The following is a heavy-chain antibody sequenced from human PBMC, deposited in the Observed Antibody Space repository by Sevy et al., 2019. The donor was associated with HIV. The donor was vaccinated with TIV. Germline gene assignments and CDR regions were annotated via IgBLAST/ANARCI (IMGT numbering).Heavy chain of an antibody. CDR1: GFTFSSYG. D-gene: IGHD6-6*01. V-gene: IGHV3-30*02. J-gene: IGHJ6*02. CDR2: IRYDGSNK. Sequence: GGSLRLSCAASGFTFSSYGMHWVRQAPGKGLEWVAFIRYDGSNKYYADSVKGRFTISRDNSKNTLYLQMNSLRAEDTAVYYCAKGAAARPFEYYYYGMDVWGQWTTVTVSS. CDR3: AKGAAARPFEYYYYGMDV.